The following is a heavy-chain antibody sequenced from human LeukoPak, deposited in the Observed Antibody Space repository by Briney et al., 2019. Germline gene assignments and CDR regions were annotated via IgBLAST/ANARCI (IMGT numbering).Heavy chain of an antibody. Sequence: SETLSLTCTVSGGSISSYYWSWIRQPPGKGLEWIGYIYYSGSTNYNPSLKSRVTISVDTSKNQFSLKLSSVTAADTAVYYCARVDYDFWSGLVSGGPDAFDIWGQGTMVTVSS. CDR1: GGSISSYY. CDR2: IYYSGST. CDR3: ARVDYDFWSGLVSGGPDAFDI. V-gene: IGHV4-59*01. D-gene: IGHD3-3*01. J-gene: IGHJ3*02.